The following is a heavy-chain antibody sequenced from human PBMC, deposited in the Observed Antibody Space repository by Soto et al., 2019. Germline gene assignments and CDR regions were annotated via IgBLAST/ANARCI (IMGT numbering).Heavy chain of an antibody. V-gene: IGHV4-30-2*01. D-gene: IGHD4-17*01. Sequence: QLQLQESGSGLVKPSQTLSLTCAVSGGSISSSVYSWSWIRQPLGKCLEWVGYLYHSGNTYYNPSLNSRVNISADRSKNQFSLKLRSVTAADTAVYFCARVHGDYGRYFDYWGQGTLVTVSS. J-gene: IGHJ4*02. CDR2: LYHSGNT. CDR1: GGSISSSVYS. CDR3: ARVHGDYGRYFDY.